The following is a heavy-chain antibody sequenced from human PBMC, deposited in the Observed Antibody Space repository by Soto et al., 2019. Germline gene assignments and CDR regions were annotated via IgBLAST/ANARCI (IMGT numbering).Heavy chain of an antibody. CDR1: GGSLSGYY. CDR2: IHDSGSA. Sequence: PSETLSLTCTVYGGSLSGYYWSWIRQPPGKGLEWIGEIHDSGSANYKSSLKSRVTISVDTSKNQFSLKLTSVTAADTAVYYCARETQWLGPHYWGQGTLVTVSP. V-gene: IGHV4-34*01. D-gene: IGHD6-19*01. J-gene: IGHJ4*02. CDR3: ARETQWLGPHY.